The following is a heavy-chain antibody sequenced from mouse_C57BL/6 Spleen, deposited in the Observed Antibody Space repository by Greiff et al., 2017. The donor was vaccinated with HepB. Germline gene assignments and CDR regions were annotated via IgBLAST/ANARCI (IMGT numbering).Heavy chain of an antibody. Sequence: VQLQQSGPELVKLGASVKMSCKASGYTFTDYNMHWVKQSHGKSLEWIGYINPNNGGTSYNQKFKGKATLTVNKSSSTAYMELRSLTSEDSAVYYCASTVVAFYAMDYWGQGTSVTVSS. CDR3: ASTVVAFYAMDY. CDR2: INPNNGGT. J-gene: IGHJ4*01. CDR1: GYTFTDYN. V-gene: IGHV1-22*01. D-gene: IGHD1-1*01.